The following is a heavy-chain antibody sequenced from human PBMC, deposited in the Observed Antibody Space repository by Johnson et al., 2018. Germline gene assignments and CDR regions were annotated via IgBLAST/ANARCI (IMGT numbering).Heavy chain of an antibody. V-gene: IGHV1-8*01. CDR1: GYTLTRYD. D-gene: IGHD2-15*01. Sequence: QVQLVQSGAEVKKPGASVKVSCKASGYTLTRYDINWVRQATGQGLEWMGWMHPNSGNTASTQNFQGRVTMTRNTAISTAYVELSSLRTEDTAVYYCAREKCGGSCHIMDVWGKGTTVIVSS. CDR2: MHPNSGNT. CDR3: AREKCGGSCHIMDV. J-gene: IGHJ6*04.